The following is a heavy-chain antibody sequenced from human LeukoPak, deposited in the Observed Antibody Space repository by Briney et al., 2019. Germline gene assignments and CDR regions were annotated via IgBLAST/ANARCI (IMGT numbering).Heavy chain of an antibody. Sequence: GGSLRLSCAASGFTFSSYGMHWVRQAPGKGLEWVAVISYDGSNKYYADSVKGRFTISRDNSKNTLYLQMNSLRAEDTAVYYCARHGAAATTRYYFDYWGQGTLVTVSS. CDR1: GFTFSSYG. D-gene: IGHD2-15*01. V-gene: IGHV3-30*03. CDR3: ARHGAAATTRYYFDY. CDR2: ISYDGSNK. J-gene: IGHJ4*02.